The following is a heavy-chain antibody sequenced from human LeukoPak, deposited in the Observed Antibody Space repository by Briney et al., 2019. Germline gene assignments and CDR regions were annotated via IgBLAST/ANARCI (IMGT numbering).Heavy chain of an antibody. CDR1: GGSFSGYY. J-gene: IGHJ4*02. Sequence: SETLSLTCAVYGGSFSGYYWSWIRQPPGKGLEWIGEINHSGSTNYNPSFKSRVTISVDTSKNQFSLKLSSVTAADTAVYYCARVWGWLQFYLFDYWGQGTLVTVSS. CDR3: ARVWGWLQFYLFDY. V-gene: IGHV4-34*01. CDR2: INHSGST. D-gene: IGHD5-24*01.